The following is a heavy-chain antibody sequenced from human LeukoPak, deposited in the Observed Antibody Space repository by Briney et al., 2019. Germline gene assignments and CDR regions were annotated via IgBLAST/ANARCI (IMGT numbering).Heavy chain of an antibody. V-gene: IGHV3-30*02. CDR1: GLFFISFG. D-gene: IGHD2-15*01. CDR3: ARVVAVQKGFDY. J-gene: IGHJ4*02. CDR2: IRYDGSNK. Sequence: GGPLKLSCEAFGLFFISFGMHWVRRAPAKGLKGVAFIRYDGSNKYYADSVKGRFTISRDNPKNTLYLQMNSPRAEDTAVYYCARVVAVQKGFDYWGQGTLVTVSS.